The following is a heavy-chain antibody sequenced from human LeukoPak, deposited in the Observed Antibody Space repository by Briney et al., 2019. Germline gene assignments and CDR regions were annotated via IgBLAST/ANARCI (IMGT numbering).Heavy chain of an antibody. CDR1: GFTFSSYG. CDR2: IWYDGSNK. CDR3: AKDRGAYYYGSGSYSDY. D-gene: IGHD3-10*01. V-gene: IGHV3-33*06. Sequence: GGSLRLSCAASGFTFSSYGMHRVRQAPGKGLEWVAVIWYDGSNKYYADSVKGRFTISRDNSKNTLYLQMNSLRAEDTAVYYCAKDRGAYYYGSGSYSDYWGQGTLVTVSS. J-gene: IGHJ4*02.